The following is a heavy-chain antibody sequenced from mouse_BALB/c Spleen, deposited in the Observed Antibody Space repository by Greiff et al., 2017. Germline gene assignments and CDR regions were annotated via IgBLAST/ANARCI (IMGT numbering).Heavy chain of an antibody. CDR3: ARGKAGAMDY. V-gene: IGHV5-4*02. CDR1: GFTFSDYY. CDR2: ISDGGSYT. D-gene: IGHD1-3*01. Sequence: EVKLVESGGGLVKPGGSLKLSCAASGFTFSDYYMYWVRQTPEKRLEWVATISDGGSYTYYPDSVKGRFTISRDNAKNNLYLQMSSLKSEDTAMYYCARGKAGAMDYWGQGTSVTVSS. J-gene: IGHJ4*01.